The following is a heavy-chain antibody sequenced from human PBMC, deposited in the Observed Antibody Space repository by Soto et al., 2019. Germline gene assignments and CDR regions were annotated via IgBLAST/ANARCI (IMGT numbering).Heavy chain of an antibody. Sequence: SETLSLTCTVSGGSISSYYWSWIRQPPGKGLEWIGYIYYSGTTNYNPSLKSRVTISVDTSKNQVSLKLNSVTAADTAVYYCARHGGGYSIGRYDYWGQGTLVTVSS. V-gene: IGHV4-59*08. J-gene: IGHJ4*02. D-gene: IGHD6-19*01. CDR1: GGSISSYY. CDR2: IYYSGTT. CDR3: ARHGGGYSIGRYDY.